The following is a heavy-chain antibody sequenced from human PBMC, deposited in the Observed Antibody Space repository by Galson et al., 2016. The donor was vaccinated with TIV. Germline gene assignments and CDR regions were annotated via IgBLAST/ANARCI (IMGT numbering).Heavy chain of an antibody. CDR3: AKVGARGYGDYPYYLEY. CDR1: GFIFSIYG. D-gene: IGHD4-17*01. Sequence: SLRLSCAASGFIFSIYGMHWVRQAPGKGLEWVTLISFDGNNQYYADSVKGRFTSSRDNSKNTMYLHMNSLRTEDTAVYYCAKVGARGYGDYPYYLEYWGQGTLVTVSP. CDR2: ISFDGNNQ. J-gene: IGHJ4*02. V-gene: IGHV3-30*18.